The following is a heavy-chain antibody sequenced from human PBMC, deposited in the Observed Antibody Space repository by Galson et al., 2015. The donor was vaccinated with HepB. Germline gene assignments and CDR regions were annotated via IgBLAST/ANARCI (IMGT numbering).Heavy chain of an antibody. Sequence: QSGAEVKKPGESLKISCKGSGYSFTSYWIGWVRQMPGKGLEWMGIIYPGDSDTRYSPSFQGQVTISADKSISTAYLQWSSLKASDTAMYYCARTKYYYGSGSYYNVYLDYWGQGTLVTVSS. J-gene: IGHJ4*02. CDR1: GYSFTSYW. V-gene: IGHV5-51*01. CDR2: IYPGDSDT. CDR3: ARTKYYYGSGSYYNVYLDY. D-gene: IGHD3-10*01.